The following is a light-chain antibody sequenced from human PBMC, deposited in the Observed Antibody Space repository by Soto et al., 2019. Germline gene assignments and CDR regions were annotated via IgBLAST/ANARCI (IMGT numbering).Light chain of an antibody. J-gene: IGKJ1*01. CDR3: QQYGSSPPKP. Sequence: TPSPGAVSIKKDEIASLSFSASQSVSTNYGAWYQQKPRQAPRLLIYGASSRSTGIADRFSGSGSWTDFTLTISRLEPEDFSVYYCQQYGSSPPKPFGQGTKVDIK. CDR2: GAS. V-gene: IGKV3-20*01. CDR1: QSVSTNY.